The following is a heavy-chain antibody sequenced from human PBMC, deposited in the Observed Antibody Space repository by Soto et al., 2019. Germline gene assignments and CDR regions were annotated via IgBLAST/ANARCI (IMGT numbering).Heavy chain of an antibody. D-gene: IGHD2-2*01. J-gene: IGHJ6*02. CDR2: IIPISGTA. Sequence: QVQLVQSGAEVKKPGSSVKVSCKASGGTFSSYAISWVRQAPGQGLEWMGGIIPISGTANYAQTFKGRVTITADEYTSTAYMELSSLRSEDTAVYYCARSQGSSTSLEIYYYYYYGMDVWGQGTTVTVSS. CDR3: ARSQGSSTSLEIYYYYYYGMDV. V-gene: IGHV1-69*01. CDR1: GGTFSSYA.